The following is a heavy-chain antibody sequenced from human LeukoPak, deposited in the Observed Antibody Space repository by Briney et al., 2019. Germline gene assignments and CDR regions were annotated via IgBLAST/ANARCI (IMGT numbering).Heavy chain of an antibody. J-gene: IGHJ6*03. CDR1: RFTFSDYY. CDR3: ASLIAARPGRVYYYYMDV. V-gene: IGHV3-11*04. D-gene: IGHD6-6*01. Sequence: PGGSLRLSCAASRFTFSDYYMAWIRQAPGKGLEWVSYISSSGSTIYNADSVKGRFTISRDNAKNSLYLQMNSLRAEDTAVYYCASLIAARPGRVYYYYMDVWGKGTTVTVSS. CDR2: ISSSGSTI.